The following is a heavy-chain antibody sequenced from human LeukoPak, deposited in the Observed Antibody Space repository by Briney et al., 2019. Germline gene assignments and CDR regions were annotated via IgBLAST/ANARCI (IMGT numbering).Heavy chain of an antibody. V-gene: IGHV3-64*01. D-gene: IGHD6-13*01. CDR3: ARGVAAAGTTHFDY. CDR1: GFTFSSYA. J-gene: IGHJ4*02. CDR2: ISSNGGST. Sequence: GGSLRLSCAASGFTFSSYAMPWVRQAPGKGLEYVSAISSNGGSTYYANSVKGRFTISRDNSKNTLYLQMGSLRAEDMAVYYCARGVAAAGTTHFDYWGQGTLVTVSS.